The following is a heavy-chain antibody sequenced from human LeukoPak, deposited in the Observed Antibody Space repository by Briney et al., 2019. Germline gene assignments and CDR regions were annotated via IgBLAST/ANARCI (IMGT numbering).Heavy chain of an antibody. V-gene: IGHV1-69*05. Sequence: GASVKVSCKASGGTFSSYAISWVRQAPGQGLEWMGGVIPIFGTANYAQKFQGRVTITTDESTSTAYMELSSLRSEDTAVYYCARGWVRTTSPDYYYYYMDVWGKGTTVTVSS. D-gene: IGHD4-17*01. CDR3: ARGWVRTTSPDYYYYYMDV. J-gene: IGHJ6*03. CDR2: VIPIFGTA. CDR1: GGTFSSYA.